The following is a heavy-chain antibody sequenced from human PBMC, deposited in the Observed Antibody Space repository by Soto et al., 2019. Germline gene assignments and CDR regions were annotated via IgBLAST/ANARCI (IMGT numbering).Heavy chain of an antibody. V-gene: IGHV3-30*18. CDR1: GLNFDNYG. CDR2: ITYDGSNK. Sequence: PEGSLRLSCQASGLNFDNYGMHWVRQAPGKGLEWVAVITYDGSNKYYADSVKGRFTISRDNSKNTLSLHLNTLKPEDTTVYHCAKDRVGGTFYTPLGFWGQGTLVTVSS. D-gene: IGHD1-7*01. J-gene: IGHJ4*02. CDR3: AKDRVGGTFYTPLGF.